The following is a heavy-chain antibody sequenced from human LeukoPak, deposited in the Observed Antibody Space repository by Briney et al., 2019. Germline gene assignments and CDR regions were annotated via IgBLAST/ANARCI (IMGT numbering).Heavy chain of an antibody. J-gene: IGHJ4*02. CDR3: AKREGRLGELSFDY. Sequence: PGGSLRLSCAASGFIFSSYPMSWVRQAPGKGLEWVSAISGTAENTYYADSVKGRFSISRDNSRNTVHLQMNSLRPEDTAVYYCAKREGRLGELSFDYWGQGTLVTVSS. CDR2: ISGTAENT. D-gene: IGHD3-16*02. V-gene: IGHV3-23*01. CDR1: GFIFSSYP.